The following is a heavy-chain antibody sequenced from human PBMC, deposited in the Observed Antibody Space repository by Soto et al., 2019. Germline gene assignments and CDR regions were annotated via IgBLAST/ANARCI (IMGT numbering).Heavy chain of an antibody. CDR1: GFTFRDYA. Sequence: PGGSLRLSCAASGFTFRDYAMTWVRQAAGKGLEWVSGISGNGASTYYADSVRGRFTISRDNSKNTLFLQMNSLRADDTAVYYCAHGRTPAALPRWGIDWWGQGTLVTVSS. V-gene: IGHV3-23*01. D-gene: IGHD2-2*01. J-gene: IGHJ4*02. CDR3: AHGRTPAALPRWGIDW. CDR2: ISGNGAST.